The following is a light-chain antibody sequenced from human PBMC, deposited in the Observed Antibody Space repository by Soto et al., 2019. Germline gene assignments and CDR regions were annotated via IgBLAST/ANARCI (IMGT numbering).Light chain of an antibody. CDR3: QRRSTRLPWT. Sequence: WRCSQSVSSNLAWYQQKPGQAPRLLIYGASTRATGIPARFSVSGSGTDYTLTISGLGPEDDAVYYCQRRSTRLPWTCGQGTKVDIK. CDR2: GAS. J-gene: IGKJ1*01. V-gene: IGKV3-11*01. CDR1: QSVSSN.